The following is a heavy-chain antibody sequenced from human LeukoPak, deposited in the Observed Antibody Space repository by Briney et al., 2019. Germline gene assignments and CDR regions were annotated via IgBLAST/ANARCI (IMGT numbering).Heavy chain of an antibody. Sequence: PSETLSLTCTVSGDSINSLDLWSWVRQPPGKGLEGIGVMYLSGTTHSNPSVKSRVTISIDKSKNQFFLNLSSVTAADTAVYYCARPGRVGASIVDAFDIWGQGTMVTVSS. CDR2: MYLSGTT. CDR1: GDSINSLDL. V-gene: IGHV4-4*02. D-gene: IGHD1-26*01. CDR3: ARPGRVGASIVDAFDI. J-gene: IGHJ3*02.